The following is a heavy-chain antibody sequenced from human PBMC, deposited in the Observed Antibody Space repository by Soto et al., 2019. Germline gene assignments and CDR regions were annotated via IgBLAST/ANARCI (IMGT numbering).Heavy chain of an antibody. CDR2: IKSKIAGGTT. Sequence: EVQLVESGGGLVKPGGSLRLSCAASGFSFSNGWMSWVRQAPGKGLAWVGRIKSKIAGGTTDYSAPVKGRFSISRDDSKDTLYLQMNSLITEDTAVYYCTTDSTQTFCDGGPCYSVQTNIHDSWGQGTLVTVSS. D-gene: IGHD2-15*01. V-gene: IGHV3-15*01. CDR3: TTDSTQTFCDGGPCYSVQTNIHDS. CDR1: GFSFSNGW. J-gene: IGHJ4*02.